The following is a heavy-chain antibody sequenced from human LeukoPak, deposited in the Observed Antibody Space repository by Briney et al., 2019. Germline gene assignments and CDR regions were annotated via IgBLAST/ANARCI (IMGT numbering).Heavy chain of an antibody. CDR1: GFTFSAYE. Sequence: GGSLRLSCAASGFTFSAYEMDWVRQAPGKGLEWVAYMSSGGGTVYYAESVRGRFTISRDNAKNSLYLQMNSLRAEDTAIYYCVKEFIPEISGFDAFDVWGQGTMVTVSS. CDR3: VKEFIPEISGFDAFDV. D-gene: IGHD3-22*01. J-gene: IGHJ3*01. CDR2: MSSGGGTV. V-gene: IGHV3-48*03.